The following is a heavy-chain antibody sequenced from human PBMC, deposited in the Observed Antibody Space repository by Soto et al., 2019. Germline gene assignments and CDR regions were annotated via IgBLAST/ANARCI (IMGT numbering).Heavy chain of an antibody. Sequence: EVQVVESGGGLIQPGGSLRLSCVVSGFTVSSTNYMSWVRQAPGKGLEWVSVIYSGGTTFYADSVKGRFTISRDNSKNTLYLQMNSRGAEDTAVYYCHGYGYWGQGTLVTVSS. CDR2: IYSGGTT. D-gene: IGHD5-12*01. V-gene: IGHV3-53*01. CDR3: HGYGY. J-gene: IGHJ4*02. CDR1: GFTVSSTNY.